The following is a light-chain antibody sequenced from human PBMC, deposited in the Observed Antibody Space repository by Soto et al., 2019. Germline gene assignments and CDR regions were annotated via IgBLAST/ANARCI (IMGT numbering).Light chain of an antibody. CDR3: QQYNNWPFS. Sequence: EIVMTHSPASLSVSPWERVTLSCLAGQGVTTYSTWYQQKSGQSPRLLIYDGSTRATGVPARFSGTGSETDFTLTISGLQPEDSAVYFCQQYNNWPFSFGQGTRLEIK. CDR1: QGVTTY. CDR2: DGS. J-gene: IGKJ5*01. V-gene: IGKV3-15*01.